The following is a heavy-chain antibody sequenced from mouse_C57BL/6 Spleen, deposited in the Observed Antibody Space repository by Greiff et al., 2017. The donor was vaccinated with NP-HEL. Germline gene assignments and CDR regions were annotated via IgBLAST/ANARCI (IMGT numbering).Heavy chain of an antibody. CDR2: IWGGGGT. V-gene: IGHV2-9*01. D-gene: IGHD4-1*01. CDR3: AKRWDVGEGFAY. CDR1: GFSLTSYG. Sequence: VMLVESGPGLVAPSQSLSITCTVSGFSLTSYGVDWVRQPPGKGLEWLGVIWGGGGTNYNSGLMSRLSISKDNTKSQVFLKMNSLQTDDTAMYYCAKRWDVGEGFAYWGQGTLVTVSA. J-gene: IGHJ3*01.